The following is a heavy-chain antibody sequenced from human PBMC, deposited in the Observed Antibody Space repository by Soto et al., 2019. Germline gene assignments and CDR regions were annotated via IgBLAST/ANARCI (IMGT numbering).Heavy chain of an antibody. CDR1: GGTFSSYT. CDR3: ARQNGYNVLGY. CDR2: IIPILGIA. Sequence: QVQLVQSGAEVKKPGSLVKVSCKASGGTFSSYTISWVRQAPGQGLEWMGRIIPILGIANYAQKFQGRVRITADKSTSTAYMELSSLRSEDTAVYYCARQNGYNVLGYWGQGTLVTVSS. D-gene: IGHD5-12*01. J-gene: IGHJ4*02. V-gene: IGHV1-69*02.